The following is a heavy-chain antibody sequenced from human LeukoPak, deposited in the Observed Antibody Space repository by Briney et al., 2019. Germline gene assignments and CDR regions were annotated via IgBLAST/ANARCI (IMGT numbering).Heavy chain of an antibody. CDR2: INHSGST. V-gene: IGHV4-34*01. Sequence: SETLSLTCAVYGGSFSGYYWSWIRQPPGKGLEWIGEINHSGSTNYNPSLKSRVTISVDTSKNQFSLKLSSVTAADTAVYYCASAYYDSSGWLDYWGQGTLVTVSS. CDR3: ASAYYDSSGWLDY. CDR1: GGSFSGYY. J-gene: IGHJ4*02. D-gene: IGHD3-22*01.